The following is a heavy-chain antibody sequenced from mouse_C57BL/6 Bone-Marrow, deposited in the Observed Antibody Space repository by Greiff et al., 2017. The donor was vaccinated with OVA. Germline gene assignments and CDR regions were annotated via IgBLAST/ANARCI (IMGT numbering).Heavy chain of an antibody. J-gene: IGHJ2*01. V-gene: IGHV1-26*01. CDR2: INPNNGGT. D-gene: IGHD1-1*01. CDR1: GYTFTDYY. Sequence: VQLQQSGPELVKPGASVKISCKASGYTFTDYYMNWVKQSHGKSLEWIGDINPNNGGTSYNQKFKGKATLTVDKSSSTAYMELRSLTSEDSAVYYCAKGFITTALYYFDYWSQGTTLTVSS. CDR3: AKGFITTALYYFDY.